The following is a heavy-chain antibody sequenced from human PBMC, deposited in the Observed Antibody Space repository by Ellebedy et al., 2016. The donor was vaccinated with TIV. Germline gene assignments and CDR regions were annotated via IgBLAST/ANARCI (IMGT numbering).Heavy chain of an antibody. CDR2: IKQDGSEK. Sequence: GESLKISCAASGFTFSSYWMSWVRQAPGKGLEWVANIKQDGSEKYYVDSVKGRFTISRDNAKNSLYLQMNSLRAEDTAVYYCARDTGDDFWSGYVRLGMDVWGQGTTVTVSS. J-gene: IGHJ6*02. V-gene: IGHV3-7*03. D-gene: IGHD3-3*01. CDR3: ARDTGDDFWSGYVRLGMDV. CDR1: GFTFSSYW.